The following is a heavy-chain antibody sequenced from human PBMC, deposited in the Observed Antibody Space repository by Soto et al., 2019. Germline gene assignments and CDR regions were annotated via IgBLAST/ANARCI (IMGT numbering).Heavy chain of an antibody. V-gene: IGHV3-23*01. Sequence: GGSLRLSCAASGFTFSSYAMSWVRQAPGKGLEWVSAISGSGGSTYYADSVKGRFTISRDNSKNTLYLQMNSLRAEDTAVYYCAKFGYYDSSGYLVYWGQGTLVTVSS. CDR3: AKFGYYDSSGYLVY. D-gene: IGHD3-22*01. CDR1: GFTFSSYA. CDR2: ISGSGGST. J-gene: IGHJ4*02.